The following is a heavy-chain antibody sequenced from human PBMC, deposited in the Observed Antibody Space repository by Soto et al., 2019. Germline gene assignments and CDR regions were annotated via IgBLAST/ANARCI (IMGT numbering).Heavy chain of an antibody. J-gene: IGHJ5*02. V-gene: IGHV1-18*01. CDR3: ARVGTYYDFWSGSPSWFDP. Sequence: ASVKVSCKASGYTFTSYGISWVRQAPGQGLEWMGWISAYNGNTNYAQKLQGRVTMTTDTSTSTAYMELRSLRSDDTAVYYCARVGTYYDFWSGSPSWFDPWGQGTRVTVSS. CDR1: GYTFTSYG. CDR2: ISAYNGNT. D-gene: IGHD3-3*01.